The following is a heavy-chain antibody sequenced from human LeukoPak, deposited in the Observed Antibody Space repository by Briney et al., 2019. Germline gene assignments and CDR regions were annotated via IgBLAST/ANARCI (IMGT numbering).Heavy chain of an antibody. V-gene: IGHV5-51*01. CDR3: ARPVDGYKVFGRRSAFDI. CDR2: IYPGDSET. CDR1: GYSFTNYW. D-gene: IGHD5-24*01. Sequence: GESLKISCKGSGYSFTNYWIGWVRQMPGKGLEWMGIIYPGDSETRYSPSFQGQVTISADNSIATAYLQWSSLKASDTAMYYCARPVDGYKVFGRRSAFDIWGQGTMVTVSS. J-gene: IGHJ3*02.